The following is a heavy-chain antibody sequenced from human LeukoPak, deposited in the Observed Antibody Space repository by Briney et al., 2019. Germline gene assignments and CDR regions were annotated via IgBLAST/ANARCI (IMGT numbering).Heavy chain of an antibody. J-gene: IGHJ6*03. CDR3: ARGAHYYDSSGYYYGGSTRYYYMDV. D-gene: IGHD3-22*01. V-gene: IGHV1-69*13. CDR1: GGTFSSYA. CDR2: IIPIFGTA. Sequence: GALVKVSCKASGGTFSSYAISRVRQAPGQGLEWMGGIIPIFGTANYAQKFQGRVTITADESTSTAYMELSSLRSEDTAVYYCARGAHYYDSSGYYYGGSTRYYYMDVWGKGTTVTISS.